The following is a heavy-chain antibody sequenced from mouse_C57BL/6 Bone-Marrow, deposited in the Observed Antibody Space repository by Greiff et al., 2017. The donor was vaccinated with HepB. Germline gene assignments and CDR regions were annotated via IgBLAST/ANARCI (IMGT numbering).Heavy chain of an antibody. CDR1: GFTFSDYY. Sequence: DVQLVESEGGLVQPGSSMKLSCTASGFTFSDYYMAWVRQVPEKGLEWVANINYDGSSTYYLDSLKSRFIISRDNAKNILYLQMSSLKSEDTATYYCARERLRRSSYWYFDVWGTGTTVTVSS. V-gene: IGHV5-16*01. CDR2: INYDGSST. D-gene: IGHD2-4*01. J-gene: IGHJ1*03. CDR3: ARERLRRSSYWYFDV.